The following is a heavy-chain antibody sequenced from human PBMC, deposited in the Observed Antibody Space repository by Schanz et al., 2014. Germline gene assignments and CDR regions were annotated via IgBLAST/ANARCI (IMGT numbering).Heavy chain of an antibody. CDR3: ARDGEAAAGCDY. V-gene: IGHV1-46*03. J-gene: IGHJ4*02. CDR1: GYTFTSYY. D-gene: IGHD6-13*01. CDR2: INPSGGST. Sequence: QVQLVQSGGEVKKPGASATVSCKASGYTFTSYYMHWVRQAPGQGLEWMGIINPSGGSTSYAQKFQGRVTMTRDTSTSTVYMELSSLRAEDTAVYYCARDGEAAAGCDYWGQGTLVTGSS.